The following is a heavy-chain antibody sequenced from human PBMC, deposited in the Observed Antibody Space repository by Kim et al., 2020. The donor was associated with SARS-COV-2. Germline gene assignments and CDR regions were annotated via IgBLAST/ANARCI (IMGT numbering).Heavy chain of an antibody. CDR3: ARGGDSSSWLNWFDP. V-gene: IGHV3-30*01. Sequence: DPVKGRFPIPRDQSKNTLYLQMNSLRPEDTAVYYCARGGDSSSWLNWFDPWGQGTLVTVSS. D-gene: IGHD6-13*01. J-gene: IGHJ5*02.